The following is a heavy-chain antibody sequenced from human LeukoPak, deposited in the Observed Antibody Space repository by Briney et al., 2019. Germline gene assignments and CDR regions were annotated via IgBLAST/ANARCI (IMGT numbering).Heavy chain of an antibody. Sequence: SETLSLTCTVSGGSVSSGSYYWSWIRQPPGKGLEWIGDIYYSGSTNYNPSLKSRVTISVDTSKNQFSLKLSSVTAADTAVYYCARDRWNYGHYYGMDVWGQGTTVTVSS. J-gene: IGHJ6*02. V-gene: IGHV4-61*01. CDR2: IYYSGST. CDR1: GGSVSSGSYY. D-gene: IGHD1-7*01. CDR3: ARDRWNYGHYYGMDV.